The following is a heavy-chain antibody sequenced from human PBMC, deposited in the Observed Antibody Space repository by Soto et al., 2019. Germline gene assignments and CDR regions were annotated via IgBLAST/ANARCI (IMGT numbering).Heavy chain of an antibody. V-gene: IGHV4-34*01. CDR1: GGSFSGYY. Sequence: SETLSLTCAVYGGSFSGYYRSWIRQPPGKGLEWIGEINHSGSTNYNPSLKSRVTISVDTSKNQFSLKLSSVTAADTAVYYCARGGYCSSTSCYSPLGDYWGQGTLVTVSS. J-gene: IGHJ4*02. CDR2: INHSGST. CDR3: ARGGYCSSTSCYSPLGDY. D-gene: IGHD2-2*01.